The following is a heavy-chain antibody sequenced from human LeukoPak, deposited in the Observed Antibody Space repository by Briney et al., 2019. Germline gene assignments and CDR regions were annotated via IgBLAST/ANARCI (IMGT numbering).Heavy chain of an antibody. Sequence: GGSLRLSCAASGFTFSSYAMHWVRQAPGKGLEWVAVISYDGSNKYYADSVKGRFTISRDNSKDTLYLQMNSLRAEDTAVYYCARSSSSGWYYFDYWGQGTLVTVSS. CDR1: GFTFSSYA. CDR3: ARSSSSGWYYFDY. CDR2: ISYDGSNK. J-gene: IGHJ4*02. V-gene: IGHV3-30-3*01. D-gene: IGHD6-19*01.